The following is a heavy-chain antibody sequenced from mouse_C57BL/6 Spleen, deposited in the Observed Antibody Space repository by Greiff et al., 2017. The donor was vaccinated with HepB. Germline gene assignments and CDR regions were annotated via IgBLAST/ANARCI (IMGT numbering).Heavy chain of an antibody. V-gene: IGHV1-15*01. Sequence: VQLQQSGAELVRPGASVTLSCKASGYTFTDYEMHWVKQTPVHGLEWIGAIDPETGGTAYNQKFKGKAILTADKSSSTAYMERRSLTSEDSAVYYCTRFDDGYWAYWGQGTLVTVSA. CDR2: IDPETGGT. D-gene: IGHD2-3*01. CDR1: GYTFTDYE. J-gene: IGHJ3*01. CDR3: TRFDDGYWAY.